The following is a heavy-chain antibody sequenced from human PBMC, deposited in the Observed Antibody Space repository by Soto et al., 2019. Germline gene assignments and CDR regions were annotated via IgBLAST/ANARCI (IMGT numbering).Heavy chain of an antibody. D-gene: IGHD2-8*01. V-gene: IGHV2-5*01. CDR3: AHRHALGVLDI. J-gene: IGHJ3*02. CDR2: INWNDDE. Sequence: QITLKESGPTLVKPTQTLTLTCTFSGFSLNTRAVGVGWIRQAPGKALEWLALINWNDDERYSPSLKDRLTITRDTSKNHLTQTRTNIGPVDTAKYYGAHRHALGVLDIWGQGTAVTVSS. CDR1: GFSLNTRAVG.